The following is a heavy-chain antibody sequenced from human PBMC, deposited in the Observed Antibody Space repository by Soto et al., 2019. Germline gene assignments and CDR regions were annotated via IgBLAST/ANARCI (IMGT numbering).Heavy chain of an antibody. J-gene: IGHJ6*02. Sequence: PGGSLRLSCAVSGFTFSDYYMSWIRQAPGKGLEWVSAIRGFSPYTFYADSVKGRFTISRDNAKNSLYLQMNSLRAEDTAVYYCARDRGYDAHDYYYNAMDVWGQGTMVTVSS. CDR1: GFTFSDYY. CDR3: ARDRGYDAHDYYYNAMDV. V-gene: IGHV3-11*06. CDR2: IRGFSPYT. D-gene: IGHD2-15*01.